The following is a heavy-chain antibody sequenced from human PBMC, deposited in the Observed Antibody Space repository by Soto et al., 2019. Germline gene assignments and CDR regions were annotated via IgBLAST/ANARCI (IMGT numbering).Heavy chain of an antibody. CDR3: ARAPAELWFGELTSGWFDP. J-gene: IGHJ5*02. Sequence: PSETLSLTCTVSGGSISSGDYYWSWIRQPPGKGLEWIGYIYYSGSTYYNPSLKSRVTISVDTSKNQFSLKPSSVTAADTAVYYCARAPAELWFGELTSGWFDPWGQGTLVTVSS. CDR2: IYYSGST. CDR1: GGSISSGDYY. D-gene: IGHD3-10*01. V-gene: IGHV4-30-4*01.